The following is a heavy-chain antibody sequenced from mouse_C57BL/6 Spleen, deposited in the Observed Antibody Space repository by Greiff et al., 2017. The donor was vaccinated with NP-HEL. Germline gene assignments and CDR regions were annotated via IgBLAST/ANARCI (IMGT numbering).Heavy chain of an antibody. J-gene: IGHJ2*01. CDR2: IHPNSGST. Sequence: QAQLQQSGAELVKPGASVKLSCKASGYTFTSYWTHWVKQRPGQGLEWIGMIHPNSGSTNYNEKFKSKATLTVDKSSSTAYMQLSSLTSEDSAVYYCARDYYGSSYNYWGQGTTLTVSS. CDR3: ARDYYGSSYNY. V-gene: IGHV1-64*01. CDR1: GYTFTSYW. D-gene: IGHD1-1*01.